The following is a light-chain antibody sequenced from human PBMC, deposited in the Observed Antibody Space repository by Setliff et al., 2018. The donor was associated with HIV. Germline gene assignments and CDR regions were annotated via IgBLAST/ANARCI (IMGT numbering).Light chain of an antibody. CDR3: CSYSGGSTLFV. J-gene: IGLJ1*01. V-gene: IGLV2-23*02. Sequence: QSALTQPASVSGSLGQSITISCTGTSSDIGSYNLVSWYQQHPGKAPKLIISEVSKGLSGISSRFSGSKSGNTASLTISGLQTEDEADYYCCSYSGGSTLFVFGPGTKVTVL. CDR2: EVS. CDR1: SSDIGSYNL.